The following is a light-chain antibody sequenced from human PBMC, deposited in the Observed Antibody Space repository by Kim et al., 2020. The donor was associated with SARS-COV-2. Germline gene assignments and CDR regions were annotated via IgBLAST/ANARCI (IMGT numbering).Light chain of an antibody. CDR1: SSDVGGYNY. Sequence: QSVVTQPASVSGSPGQSITISCTGTSSDVGGYNYVSWYQHHPGKAPKLMIYDVSKRPSGVSNRFSGSKSGNTASLTISGLQAEDAANYYCSSYTSSSTWVFGGGTQLTVL. J-gene: IGLJ3*02. CDR3: SSYTSSSTWV. CDR2: DVS. V-gene: IGLV2-14*03.